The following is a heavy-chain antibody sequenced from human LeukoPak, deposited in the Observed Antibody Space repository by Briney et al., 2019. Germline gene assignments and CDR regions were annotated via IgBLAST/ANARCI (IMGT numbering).Heavy chain of an antibody. D-gene: IGHD1-20*01. V-gene: IGHV1-2*04. CDR2: INPNSGGT. Sequence: ASVTVSCKASGYTFTGYYTHWVRQDPGQGLEWMGWINPNSGGTNYAQKFQGWVTMTRDTSISTAYMELSRLRSDDTAVYYCARGGITGTTRGPTRLIDALDIWGQGTMVTVSS. CDR1: GYTFTGYY. J-gene: IGHJ3*02. CDR3: ARGGITGTTRGPTRLIDALDI.